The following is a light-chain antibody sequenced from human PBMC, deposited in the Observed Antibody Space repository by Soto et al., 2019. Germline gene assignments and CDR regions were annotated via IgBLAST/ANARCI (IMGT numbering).Light chain of an antibody. Sequence: DIQMTHSPSTLPASVGDRVTITCRASQSIINWLAWYQQKPGTAPKVLIYHASNLQSGVPLRFSGRAYTTEFTLTISSVQPIDSGSYYCRYYNRDSFGEGNRV. CDR2: HAS. V-gene: IGKV1-5*01. CDR1: QSIINW. CDR3: RYYNRDS. J-gene: IGKJ1*01.